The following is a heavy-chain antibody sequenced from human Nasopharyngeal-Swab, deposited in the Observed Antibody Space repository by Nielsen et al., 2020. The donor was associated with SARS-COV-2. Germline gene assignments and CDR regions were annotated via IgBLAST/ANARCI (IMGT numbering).Heavy chain of an antibody. J-gene: IGHJ5*02. CDR1: GFTFSIYA. CDR2: IKQDGSEK. D-gene: IGHD6-19*01. Sequence: GESLKISCAASGFTFSIYATSWVRQAPGKGLEWVANIKQDGSEKYYVDSVKGRFTISRDNAKNSLYLQMNSLRAEDTAVYYCVRDKEQWLGTRGGDPWGQGTLVTVSS. CDR3: VRDKEQWLGTRGGDP. V-gene: IGHV3-7*01.